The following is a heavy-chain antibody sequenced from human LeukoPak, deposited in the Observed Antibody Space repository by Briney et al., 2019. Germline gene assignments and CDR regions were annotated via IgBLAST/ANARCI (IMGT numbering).Heavy chain of an antibody. Sequence: GGSLRLSCAASGFTFSSYSMSWVRQAPGKGLEWVSGISWNSGSIGYADSVKGRFTISRDNAKNSLYLQMNSLRAEDTALYYCARGPTPNYYDSSGYYYYWGQGTLVTVSS. D-gene: IGHD3-22*01. CDR1: GFTFSSYS. V-gene: IGHV3-9*01. J-gene: IGHJ4*02. CDR2: ISWNSGSI. CDR3: ARGPTPNYYDSSGYYYY.